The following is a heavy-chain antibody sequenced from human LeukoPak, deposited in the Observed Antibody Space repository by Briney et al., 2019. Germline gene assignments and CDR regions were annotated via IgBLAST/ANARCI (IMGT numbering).Heavy chain of an antibody. CDR2: ISHDGSNK. CDR3: ARAVDTSMVPFDS. V-gene: IGHV3-30-3*01. D-gene: IGHD5-18*01. CDR1: GFTFNNYP. J-gene: IGHJ4*02. Sequence: GGSLRLSCAPSGFTFNNYPMHWVRQAPGKGLEWVAIISHDGSNKYYADSVKGRFTISGDNSENTLYLQMNSLRAEDTAMYYCARAVDTSMVPFDSWGQGTLVTVSS.